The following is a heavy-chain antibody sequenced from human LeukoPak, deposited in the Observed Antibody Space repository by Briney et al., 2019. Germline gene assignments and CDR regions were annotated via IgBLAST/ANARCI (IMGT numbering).Heavy chain of an antibody. V-gene: IGHV5-51*01. J-gene: IGHJ5*02. D-gene: IGHD6-13*01. Sequence: GESLQISCKGSGFSFNSYWIGWVRQVPGKGLEWMGIIYPGDSDTRHSPSFQGQVTISADKSISTAYLQWSSLKASDTAMYYCARLIAAAGTNWFDPWGQGTLVPVSS. CDR1: GFSFNSYW. CDR3: ARLIAAAGTNWFDP. CDR2: IYPGDSDT.